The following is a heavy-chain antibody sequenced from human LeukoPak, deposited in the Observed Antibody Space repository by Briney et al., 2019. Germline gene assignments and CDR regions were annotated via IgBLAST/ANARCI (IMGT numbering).Heavy chain of an antibody. CDR3: ARIALGSGDYYYYYMDV. Sequence: ASVKVSCKASGYTFTGYYMHWVRQAPGQGLQWMGWISAYNGNTNYPQKLQGRVTMTTDTSTSTAYMELRSLRSDDTAVYYCARIALGSGDYYYYYMDVWGKGTTVTISS. J-gene: IGHJ6*03. D-gene: IGHD1-26*01. CDR1: GYTFTGYY. V-gene: IGHV1-18*04. CDR2: ISAYNGNT.